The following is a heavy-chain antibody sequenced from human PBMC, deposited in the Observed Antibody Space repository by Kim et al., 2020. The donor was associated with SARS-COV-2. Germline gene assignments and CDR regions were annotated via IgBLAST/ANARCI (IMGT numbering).Heavy chain of an antibody. V-gene: IGHV3-33*01. J-gene: IGHJ3*02. D-gene: IGHD1-1*01. CDR3: ARADDEYAFDI. CDR2: IWYDGSNK. Sequence: GGSLRLSCAASGFIFSSYGMHWVRQAPGEGLEWVAVIWYDGSNKYYADSVKGRFTISGDNSKNTLYLQMNGLRDEDMAVYYCARADDEYAFDIWGQGTMVTVSS. CDR1: GFIFSSYG.